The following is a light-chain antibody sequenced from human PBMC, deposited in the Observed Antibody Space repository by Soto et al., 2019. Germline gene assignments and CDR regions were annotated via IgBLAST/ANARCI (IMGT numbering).Light chain of an antibody. CDR2: TTS. J-gene: IGKJ1*01. CDR3: QQSHSTPPT. Sequence: DIQMTQSPSSLSASVGDRVTITCRASQSISSYLNWYQQKPGKAPKLLIYTTSSLQSGVPSRFSGSGSGTDFALTISSLQPEDFATYYCQQSHSTPPTFGQGTKVE. V-gene: IGKV1-39*01. CDR1: QSISSY.